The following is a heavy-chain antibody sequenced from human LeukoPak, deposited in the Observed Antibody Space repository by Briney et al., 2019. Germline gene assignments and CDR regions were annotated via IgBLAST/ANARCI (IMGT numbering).Heavy chain of an antibody. Sequence: GGSLRLSCAASGFTVSSNWMHWVRQAPGKGLVWVSRINSDGSSTSYADSVKGRFTISRDNAKNTLYLQMNSLRAEDTAVYYCARGLGYYYFDYWGQGTLVTVSS. V-gene: IGHV3-74*01. CDR3: ARGLGYYYFDY. J-gene: IGHJ4*02. CDR1: GFTVSSNW. CDR2: INSDGSST. D-gene: IGHD2-15*01.